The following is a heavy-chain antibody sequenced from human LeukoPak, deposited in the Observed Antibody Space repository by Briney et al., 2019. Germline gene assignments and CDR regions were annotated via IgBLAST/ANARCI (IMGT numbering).Heavy chain of an antibody. V-gene: IGHV4-59*08. CDR3: ARHTTVAGVDVFDI. Sequence: PSETLSLTCTVSGGSISSYYWIWIRQPPGKGLEWIGYIYYSGSTNYNPSLKSRVTISVDTSKNQFSLKLSSVTAADTAVYYCARHTTVAGVDVFDIWGQGTMVTVSS. CDR1: GGSISSYY. D-gene: IGHD6-19*01. J-gene: IGHJ3*02. CDR2: IYYSGST.